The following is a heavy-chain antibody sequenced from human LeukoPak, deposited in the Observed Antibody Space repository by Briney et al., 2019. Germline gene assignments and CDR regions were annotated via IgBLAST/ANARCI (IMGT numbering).Heavy chain of an antibody. CDR2: INHSGST. Sequence: SETLSLTCAVYGGSFSGYYWSWIRQPPGKGLEWIGEINHSGSTNYNPSLKSRVTISVDTSKNQFSLKPSSVTAADTAVYYCARALIAPDYWGQGTLVTVSS. V-gene: IGHV4-34*01. CDR3: ARALIAPDY. D-gene: IGHD3-22*01. CDR1: GGSFSGYY. J-gene: IGHJ4*02.